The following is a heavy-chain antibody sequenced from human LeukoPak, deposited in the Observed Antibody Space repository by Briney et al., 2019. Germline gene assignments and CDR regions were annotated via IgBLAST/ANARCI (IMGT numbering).Heavy chain of an antibody. CDR1: GFTFSSYW. CDR3: TSWGDTTAEYFQR. V-gene: IGHV3-7*01. D-gene: IGHD2-21*02. J-gene: IGHJ1*01. Sequence: GGSLRLSCAASGFTFSSYWMYWVRQAPGKGLEWVAHINPDGRDTYYVDSVKGRFTISRDNAQNSMYLQMNSLRVEDTAVYYCTSWGDTTAEYFQRWGQGTLVTVSS. CDR2: INPDGRDT.